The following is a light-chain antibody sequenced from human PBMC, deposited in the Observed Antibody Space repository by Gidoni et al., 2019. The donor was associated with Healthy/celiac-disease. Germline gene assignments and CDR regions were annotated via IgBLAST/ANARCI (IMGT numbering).Light chain of an antibody. V-gene: IGKV4-1*01. CDR2: WAS. J-gene: IGKJ1*01. Sequence: DIVMTQSPDSLAVSLGARATINCKSSQSVLYSSNNKNYVAWYQQKPGQPPKLLIYWASTRESGVPDRFSGSGSGTDFNLTISSLQAEDVAVYYCQQYYSTPRTFXXXTKVEIK. CDR3: QQYYSTPRT. CDR1: QSVLYSSNNKNY.